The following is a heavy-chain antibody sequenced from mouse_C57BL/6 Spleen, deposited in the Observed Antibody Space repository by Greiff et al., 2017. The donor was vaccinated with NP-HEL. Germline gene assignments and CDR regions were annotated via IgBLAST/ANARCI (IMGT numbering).Heavy chain of an antibody. CDR2: ISSGGDYI. D-gene: IGHD2-4*01. Sequence: EVQRVESGEGLVKPGGSLKLSCAASGFTFSSYAMSWVRQTPEKRLEWVAYISSGGDYIYYADTVKGRFTISRDNARNTLYLQMSSLKSEDTAMYYCTRVGNYDYLDYWGQGTTLTVSS. J-gene: IGHJ2*01. V-gene: IGHV5-9-1*02. CDR1: GFTFSSYA. CDR3: TRVGNYDYLDY.